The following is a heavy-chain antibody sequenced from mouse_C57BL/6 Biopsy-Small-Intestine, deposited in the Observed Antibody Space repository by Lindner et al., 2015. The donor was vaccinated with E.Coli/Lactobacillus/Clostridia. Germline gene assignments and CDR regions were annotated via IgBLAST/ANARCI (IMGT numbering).Heavy chain of an antibody. CDR3: ASRELTGTFAY. CDR1: GYTFTSYW. V-gene: IGHV1-55*01. Sequence: VQLQESGAELVKPGASVKVSCKASGYTFTSYWMHWVKQRPGQGLEWIGDIYPGGGSTNYNGKFKGKATLTADKSSSTAYMELRSLTSEDSAVYFCASRELTGTFAYWGQGTLVTVSA. CDR2: IYPGGGST. J-gene: IGHJ3*01. D-gene: IGHD4-1*01.